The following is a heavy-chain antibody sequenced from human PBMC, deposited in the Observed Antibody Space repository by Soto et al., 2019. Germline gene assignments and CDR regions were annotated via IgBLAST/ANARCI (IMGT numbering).Heavy chain of an antibody. CDR3: ARQLGQLWFRTHYYYYGMDV. D-gene: IGHD5-18*01. Sequence: PGESLKISCKGSGYSFTSYWIGWVRQMPGKGLEWMGIIYPGDSDTRYSPSFQGQVTISADKSISTAYLQWSSLKASDTAMYYCARQLGQLWFRTHYYYYGMDVWGQGTTVTVSS. V-gene: IGHV5-51*01. J-gene: IGHJ6*02. CDR1: GYSFTSYW. CDR2: IYPGDSDT.